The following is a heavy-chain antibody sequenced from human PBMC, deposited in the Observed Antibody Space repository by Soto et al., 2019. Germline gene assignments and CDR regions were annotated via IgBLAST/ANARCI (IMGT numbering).Heavy chain of an antibody. CDR1: GGSISSYY. CDR2: IYYSGST. CDR3: ARDFPGDAFDI. Sequence: SETLSLTCTVSGGSISSYYWSWIRQPPGKGLEWIGYIYYSGSTNYNPSLKSRVTISVDTSKNQFSLKLSSVTAEDTAVYYCARDFPGDAFDIWGQGTMVTVSS. V-gene: IGHV4-59*01. J-gene: IGHJ3*02.